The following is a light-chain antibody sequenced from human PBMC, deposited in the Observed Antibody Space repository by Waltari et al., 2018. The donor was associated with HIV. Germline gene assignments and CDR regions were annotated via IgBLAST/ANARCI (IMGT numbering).Light chain of an antibody. Sequence: VMTQSPATLSVSPGERATLSCRASQSVSTNLAWYQQKPGQAPRLLIYGASTRATGLPARFSGSGSGTEFILTISSLQSEDFAVYYCQQYNYWPPLTFGGGTKVEIK. J-gene: IGKJ4*01. CDR3: QQYNYWPPLT. CDR2: GAS. CDR1: QSVSTN. V-gene: IGKV3-15*01.